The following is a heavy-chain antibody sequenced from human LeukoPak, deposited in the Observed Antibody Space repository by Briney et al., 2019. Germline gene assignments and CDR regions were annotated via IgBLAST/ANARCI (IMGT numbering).Heavy chain of an antibody. J-gene: IGHJ4*02. CDR1: GFAFSNYG. CDR3: ARVGYSSSCFDY. D-gene: IGHD5-12*01. Sequence: GGSLRLSCAASGFAFSNYGMSWVRQAPGKGLGWVANIKEDGSVKYYVDSVKGRFTISRDNAKNSLYLQMNSLRAEDTAIYYCARVGYSSSCFDYWGQGTLVTVTS. CDR2: IKEDGSVK. V-gene: IGHV3-7*01.